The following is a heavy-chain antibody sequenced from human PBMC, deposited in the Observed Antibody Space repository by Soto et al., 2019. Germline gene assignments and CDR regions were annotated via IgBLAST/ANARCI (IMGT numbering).Heavy chain of an antibody. D-gene: IGHD3-10*01. V-gene: IGHV3-33*01. CDR1: GFIFSSLG. CDR3: ARGYYSGIVHHFDL. Sequence: GGSLRLSCAASGFIFSSLGMHWVRQAPGKGLEWVALIWYDGSKKYYADSVKGRFTISRDNSKNTLYLQMDSLRAEDTAVYYCARGYYSGIVHHFDLWGQGTLVTVSS. CDR2: IWYDGSKK. J-gene: IGHJ4*02.